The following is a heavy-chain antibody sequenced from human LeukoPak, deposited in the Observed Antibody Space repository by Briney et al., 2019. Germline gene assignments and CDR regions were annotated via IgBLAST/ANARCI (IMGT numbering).Heavy chain of an antibody. CDR2: IFYSGST. CDR1: GGSISSYY. V-gene: IGHV4-59*08. CDR3: ARGGTMTTVPL. D-gene: IGHD4-17*01. Sequence: PSETLSLTRTVSGGSISSYYWSWIRQPPGKGLEWIGYIFYSGSTNYNPSLRSRVTISVDTSKNQFSLKLSSVTAADTAVYYCARGGTMTTVPLWGQGTLVTVYS. J-gene: IGHJ4*02.